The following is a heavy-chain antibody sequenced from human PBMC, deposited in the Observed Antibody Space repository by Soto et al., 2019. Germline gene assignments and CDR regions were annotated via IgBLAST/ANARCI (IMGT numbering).Heavy chain of an antibody. CDR2: INHSGST. Sequence: SETLSLTCAVYGGSFSGYYWSWIRQPPGKGLEWIGEINHSGSTNYNPSLKSRVTISVDTSKNQFSLKLSSVTAADTAVYYCARYGGGSGSYYVRRHYYYYYYMDVWGKGTTVTVSS. V-gene: IGHV4-34*01. D-gene: IGHD3-10*01. CDR3: ARYGGGSGSYYVRRHYYYYYYMDV. CDR1: GGSFSGYY. J-gene: IGHJ6*03.